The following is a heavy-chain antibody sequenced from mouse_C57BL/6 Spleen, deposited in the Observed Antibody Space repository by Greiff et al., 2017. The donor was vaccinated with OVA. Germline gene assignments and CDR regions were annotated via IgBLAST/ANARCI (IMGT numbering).Heavy chain of an antibody. CDR2: IDPSDSYT. CDR1: GYTFTSYW. D-gene: IGHD2-1*01. J-gene: IGHJ4*01. V-gene: IGHV1-50*01. CDR3: AIFYGNYSYYAMDY. Sequence: QVQLQQPGAELVKPGASVKLSCKASGYTFTSYWMQWVKQRPGQGLEWIGEIDPSDSYTNYNQKFKGKATLTVDTSSSTAYMQLSSLTSEDSAVYYCAIFYGNYSYYAMDYWGQGTSVTVSS.